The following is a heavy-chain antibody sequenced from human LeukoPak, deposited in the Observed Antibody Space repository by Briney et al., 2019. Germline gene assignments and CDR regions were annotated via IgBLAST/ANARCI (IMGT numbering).Heavy chain of an antibody. Sequence: ASVKVSCKASGYTFTSYGISWVRHAPGQGLEWMGWISAYNGNTNYAQKLQGRVTMTTDTSTGTAYMELRSLRSDDTAVYYCARVGCSSTSCYPNYYYYYMDVWGKGTTVTVSS. D-gene: IGHD2-2*01. CDR1: GYTFTSYG. V-gene: IGHV1-18*01. J-gene: IGHJ6*03. CDR3: ARVGCSSTSCYPNYYYYYMDV. CDR2: ISAYNGNT.